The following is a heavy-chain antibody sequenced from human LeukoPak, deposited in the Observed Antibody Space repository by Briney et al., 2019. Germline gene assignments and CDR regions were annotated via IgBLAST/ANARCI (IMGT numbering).Heavy chain of an antibody. J-gene: IGHJ4*02. CDR1: GFTFSSCE. Sequence: GGTLRLSCAASGFTFSSCEMTWVRQAPGKGLEWVSYISSSGTTIYYADSVKGRFTISRDNAKSSLYLQMNSLRAEDTAIYYCATKRSGSYYEYIDHWGQGTRVTVSS. CDR2: ISSSGTTI. D-gene: IGHD1-26*01. CDR3: ATKRSGSYYEYIDH. V-gene: IGHV3-48*03.